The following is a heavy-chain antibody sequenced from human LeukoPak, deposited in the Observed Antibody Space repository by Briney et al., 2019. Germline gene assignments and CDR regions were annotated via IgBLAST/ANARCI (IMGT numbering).Heavy chain of an antibody. CDR1: GYTFTSYG. J-gene: IGHJ5*02. CDR2: ISAYNGNT. V-gene: IGHV1-18*01. CDR3: ARAGNYYGSGSYRNWFDP. Sequence: ASVKVSCKASGYTFTSYGIIWVRQAPGQGLEWVGWISAYNGNTNYAQKLQGRVTMTTDTSTSTAYMELRSLRSDDTAVYYCARAGNYYGSGSYRNWFDPWGQGTLVTVSS. D-gene: IGHD3-10*01.